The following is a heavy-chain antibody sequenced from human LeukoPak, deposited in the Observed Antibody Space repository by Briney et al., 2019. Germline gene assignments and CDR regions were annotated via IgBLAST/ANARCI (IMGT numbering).Heavy chain of an antibody. Sequence: PGGSLRLSCAASGFTFSSYWMHWVRQAPGKGLVGVSRINNDGRSTNYADSVKGRFTISRDNAKKTLYLQMNSLRAEDTAVYYCTRENGGYKGYEDYWGQGTLVTVSS. CDR3: TRENGGYKGYEDY. J-gene: IGHJ4*02. CDR1: GFTFSSYW. CDR2: INNDGRST. D-gene: IGHD5-12*01. V-gene: IGHV3-74*01.